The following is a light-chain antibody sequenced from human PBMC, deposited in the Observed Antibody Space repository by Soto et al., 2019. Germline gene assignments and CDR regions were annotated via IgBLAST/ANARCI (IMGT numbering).Light chain of an antibody. CDR3: SSYISDNRSYV. Sequence: QSVLTQPPSVSGAPGQRVTISCTGSSSNIGAGYDVHWYQQLPGTGPKLLISGNSNRPSGVPDRFSGSRSGTSASLAITGLQAEDEAHYYCSSYISDNRSYVFGTGTKVTVL. V-gene: IGLV1-40*01. CDR1: SSNIGAGYD. CDR2: GNS. J-gene: IGLJ1*01.